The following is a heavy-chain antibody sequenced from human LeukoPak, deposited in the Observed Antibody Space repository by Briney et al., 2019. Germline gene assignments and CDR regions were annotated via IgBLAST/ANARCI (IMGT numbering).Heavy chain of an antibody. V-gene: IGHV3-30*03. CDR2: ISYDGSNK. D-gene: IGHD3-10*01. Sequence: PGGSLRLSCAASGFTFSSYGMHWVRQAPGKGLEWVAVISYDGSNKYYADSVKGRFTISRDNSKNTLYLQMNSLRAEDTAVYYCARALSYYYGSGSYYNLDYWGQGTLVTVSS. CDR3: ARALSYYYGSGSYYNLDY. CDR1: GFTFSSYG. J-gene: IGHJ4*02.